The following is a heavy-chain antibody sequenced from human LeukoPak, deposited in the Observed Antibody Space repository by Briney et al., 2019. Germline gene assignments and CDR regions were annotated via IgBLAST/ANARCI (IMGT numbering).Heavy chain of an antibody. CDR2: ISSSGSTI. J-gene: IGHJ5*02. Sequence: GGSLRLSCAASGFTFSSYEMNWVRQAPGKGLEWVSYISSSGSTIYYADSVKGRFTISRDNAKNSLYLQMNSLRAEDTAVYYCASFGDIVVVPAAPWGQGTLVTVPS. CDR3: ASFGDIVVVPAAP. D-gene: IGHD2-2*01. V-gene: IGHV3-48*03. CDR1: GFTFSSYE.